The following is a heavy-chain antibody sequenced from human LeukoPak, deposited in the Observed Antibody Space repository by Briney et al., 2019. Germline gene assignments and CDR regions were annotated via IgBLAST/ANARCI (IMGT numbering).Heavy chain of an antibody. J-gene: IGHJ4*02. CDR2: IYPGDSDT. CDR1: GYSFTSYW. Sequence: GESLKISCKGSGYSFTSYWIGWVRQMPGKGLEWMGIIYPGDSDTRYSPSFQGQVTISADKSISTAYLQWSSLKASGTAMYYCARLGSSSGWYLVNWGQGTLVTVSS. V-gene: IGHV5-51*01. CDR3: ARLGSSSGWYLVN. D-gene: IGHD6-19*01.